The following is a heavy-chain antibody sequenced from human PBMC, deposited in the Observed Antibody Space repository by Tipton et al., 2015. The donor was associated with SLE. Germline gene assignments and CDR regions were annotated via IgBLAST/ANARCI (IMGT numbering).Heavy chain of an antibody. CDR3: AREADYGDPEY. V-gene: IGHV4-38-2*02. Sequence: TLSLTCAVSGYSISSGYYWGWIRQPPGKGLEWIGSIYHSGSTNYNPSLKSRVTISVDTSKNQFSLKLSSVTAADTAVYYCAREADYGDPEYWGQGTLVTVSS. D-gene: IGHD4-17*01. J-gene: IGHJ4*02. CDR2: IYHSGST. CDR1: GYSISSGYY.